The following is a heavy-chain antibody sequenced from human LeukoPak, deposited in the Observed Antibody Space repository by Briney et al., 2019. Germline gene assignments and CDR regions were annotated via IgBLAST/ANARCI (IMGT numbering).Heavy chain of an antibody. J-gene: IGHJ5*02. CDR1: GYTFTSYG. Sequence: ASVKVSCKASGYTFTSYGISWVRQAPGQGLEWMGIINPSGGSTSYAQKFQGRVTMTRDTSTSTVYMELSSLRSEDTAVYYCARDALGGDYYGSGSYPNWFDPWGQGTLVTVSS. CDR2: INPSGGST. CDR3: ARDALGGDYYGSGSYPNWFDP. D-gene: IGHD3-10*01. V-gene: IGHV1-46*01.